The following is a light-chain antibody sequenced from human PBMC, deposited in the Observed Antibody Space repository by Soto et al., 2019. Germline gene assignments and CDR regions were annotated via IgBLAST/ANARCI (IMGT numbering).Light chain of an antibody. CDR3: QQSFTTPS. CDR1: QTVSSY. Sequence: DIKLTQSQSSLSASVGDRVNLTCRASQTVSSYLNWYQQKPGTVPKLLIYATSNLQSGVPSRFSGRGFGTDFTLTISSLQPEDFATYYCQQSFTTPSFGQGTRLEIK. J-gene: IGKJ5*01. V-gene: IGKV1-39*01. CDR2: ATS.